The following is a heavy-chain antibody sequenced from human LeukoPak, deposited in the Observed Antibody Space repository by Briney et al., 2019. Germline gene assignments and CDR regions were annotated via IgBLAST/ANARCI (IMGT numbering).Heavy chain of an antibody. CDR1: GFTFSGYA. CDR3: AKDMVRGVIQSAFDF. D-gene: IGHD3-10*01. Sequence: PGGSLRLSCAASGFTFSGYAMSWVRQAPGKGLEWVSTISGSGGSTHYADSVNGRFTISRDSSKNTLHLQMNSLRVEDTAVYYCAKDMVRGVIQSAFDFWGEGTLVTVSS. J-gene: IGHJ4*02. V-gene: IGHV3-23*01. CDR2: ISGSGGST.